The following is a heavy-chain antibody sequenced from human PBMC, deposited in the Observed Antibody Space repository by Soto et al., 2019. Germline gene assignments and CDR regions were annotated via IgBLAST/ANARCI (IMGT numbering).Heavy chain of an antibody. CDR1: GGSISSGGYS. CDR3: ASREIQGPIDY. Sequence: PSETLSLTCAVSGGSISSGGYSWSWIRQPPGKGLEWIGYIYHSGSTYYNPSLKSRVTISVDTSKNQFSLKLTSVTAVDTAVYYCASREIQGPIDYWGQRTLVTVSS. CDR2: IYHSGST. D-gene: IGHD1-26*01. V-gene: IGHV4-30-2*01. J-gene: IGHJ4*02.